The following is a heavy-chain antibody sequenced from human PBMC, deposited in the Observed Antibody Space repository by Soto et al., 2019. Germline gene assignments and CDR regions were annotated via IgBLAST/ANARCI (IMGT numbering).Heavy chain of an antibody. Sequence: SVQVSCKASGGTFNNYPITWVRQAPGEGLEWMGGSIPIFGTANYAQKFQGRVTISVDESTSTAYMELSSLRSEDTAVYYCARGRGYSGDDHYYYFDMDVWGQGTTVTVSS. CDR1: GGTFNNYP. CDR2: SIPIFGTA. CDR3: ARGRGYSGDDHYYYFDMDV. J-gene: IGHJ6*02. D-gene: IGHD5-12*01. V-gene: IGHV1-69*13.